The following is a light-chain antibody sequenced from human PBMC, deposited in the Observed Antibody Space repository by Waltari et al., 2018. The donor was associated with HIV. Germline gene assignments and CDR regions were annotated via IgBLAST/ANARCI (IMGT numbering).Light chain of an antibody. CDR3: LQSYSTPLT. J-gene: IGKJ4*01. Sequence: DIQMTQSPSSLSGSVGDRVNITCRASQSSSSYLHWYQQKPGKAPKLLIYAASSLQSGVPSRFSGSGSGTDFTLTSSSLQPEDFATYYCLQSYSTPLTFGGGTKVESK. CDR2: AAS. V-gene: IGKV1-39*01. CDR1: QSSSSY.